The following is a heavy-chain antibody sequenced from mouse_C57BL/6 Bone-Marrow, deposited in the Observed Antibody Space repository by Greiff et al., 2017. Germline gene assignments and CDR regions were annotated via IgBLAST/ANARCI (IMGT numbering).Heavy chain of an antibody. V-gene: IGHV1-7*01. J-gene: IGHJ4*01. CDR1: GYTFTSYW. CDR2: INPSSGYT. CDR3: ARSYYSNFYYAMDY. D-gene: IGHD2-5*01. Sequence: QVQLKESGAELAKPGASVKLSCKASGYTFTSYWMHWVKQRPGQGLEWIGYINPSSGYTKYNQKFKDKATLAADKSSSTAYMQLSSLTYEDSAVYYCARSYYSNFYYAMDYWGQGTSVTVSS.